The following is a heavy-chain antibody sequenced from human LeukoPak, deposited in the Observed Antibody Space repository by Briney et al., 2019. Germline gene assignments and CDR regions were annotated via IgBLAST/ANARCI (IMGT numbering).Heavy chain of an antibody. Sequence: GGSLRLSCAASGFTFSDYTMHWVRQAPGKGLEWVSYISSSGSTIYYADSVKGRFTISRDNAKNSLYLQMNSLRAEDTAVYYCARRGSQLLFSSVWFDPWGQGALVTVSS. CDR2: ISSSGSTI. CDR3: ARRGSQLLFSSVWFDP. CDR1: GFTFSDYT. V-gene: IGHV3-11*01. J-gene: IGHJ5*02. D-gene: IGHD2-2*01.